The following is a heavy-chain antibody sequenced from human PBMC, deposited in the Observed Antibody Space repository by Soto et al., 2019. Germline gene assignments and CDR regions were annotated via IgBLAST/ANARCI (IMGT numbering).Heavy chain of an antibody. CDR3: ARTRPNSSGYPDY. CDR1: GGSVSSGSYY. V-gene: IGHV4-61*01. D-gene: IGHD3-22*01. J-gene: IGHJ4*02. Sequence: QVQLQESGPGLVKPSETLSLTCTVSGGSVSSGSYYWSWIRQPPGKVLEWIGYIYYSGSTNYNPSLKSRVTISVDTSKNQFSLKLSSVTAADTAVYYCARTRPNSSGYPDYWGQGTLVTVSS. CDR2: IYYSGST.